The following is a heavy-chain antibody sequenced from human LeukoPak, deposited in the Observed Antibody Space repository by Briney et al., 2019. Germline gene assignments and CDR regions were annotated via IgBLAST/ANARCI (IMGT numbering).Heavy chain of an antibody. Sequence: PSETLSLTCTVSGGSISSSSYYWGWIRQPPGKGLEWIGSIYYSGSTYYNPSLKSRVTISVDTSKNQFSLKLSSVTAADTAVYYCARLKWSYYFDYWAREPWSPSPQ. V-gene: IGHV4-39*01. J-gene: IGHJ4*02. D-gene: IGHD2-15*01. CDR2: IYYSGST. CDR1: GGSISSSSYY. CDR3: ARLKWSYYFDY.